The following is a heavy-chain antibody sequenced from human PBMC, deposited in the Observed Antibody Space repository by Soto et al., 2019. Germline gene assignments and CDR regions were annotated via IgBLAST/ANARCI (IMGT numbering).Heavy chain of an antibody. CDR1: GGTFSSYA. D-gene: IGHD2-15*01. CDR3: ASSGYCSGGSCSYPQYYYYGMDV. CDR2: IIRIFGTA. Sequence: QVQLVQSGAEVKKPGSSVKVSCKASGGTFSSYAISWVRQAPGQGLEWMGGIIRIFGTADYAQKFQGRVTITADASTSTAYLELSSLRSEDTAVYYCASSGYCSGGSCSYPQYYYYGMDVWGQGTTVTVSS. J-gene: IGHJ6*02. V-gene: IGHV1-69*12.